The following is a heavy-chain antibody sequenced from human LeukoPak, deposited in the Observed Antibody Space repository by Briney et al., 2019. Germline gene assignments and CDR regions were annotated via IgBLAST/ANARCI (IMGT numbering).Heavy chain of an antibody. Sequence: EASVKVSCKVSGYTLTELSMHWVRQAPGKGLEWMGGFDPEDGETIYAQKFQGRVTMTEDTSTDTAYMELSSLRSEDTAVYYCATSNVAGVRGPYGMGVWGKGTTVTVSS. V-gene: IGHV1-24*01. CDR3: ATSNVAGVRGPYGMGV. CDR2: FDPEDGET. D-gene: IGHD3-10*01. J-gene: IGHJ6*04. CDR1: GYTLTELS.